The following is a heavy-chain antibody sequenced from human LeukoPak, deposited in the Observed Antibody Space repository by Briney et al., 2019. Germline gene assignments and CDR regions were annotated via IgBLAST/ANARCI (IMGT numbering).Heavy chain of an antibody. CDR1: GFTFGDYA. Sequence: GGSLRLSCTASGFTFGDYAMSWFRQAPGKGLEWVGFIRSKAYGGTTEYAASVKGRFTISRDDSKSIAYLQMNSLKTEDAAVYYCTRDHLRRRGPAFDIWGQGTMVTVSS. V-gene: IGHV3-49*03. D-gene: IGHD4-17*01. CDR3: TRDHLRRRGPAFDI. CDR2: IRSKAYGGTT. J-gene: IGHJ3*02.